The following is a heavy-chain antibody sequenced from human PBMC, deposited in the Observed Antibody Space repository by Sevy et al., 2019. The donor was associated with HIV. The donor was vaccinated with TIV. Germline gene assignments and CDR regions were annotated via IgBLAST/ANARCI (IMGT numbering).Heavy chain of an antibody. D-gene: IGHD2-15*01. Sequence: ASVKVSCKASGYTFTSYGISWVRQAPGQGLEWMGWISAYNGNTNYAQMLQGRVTMTTDTSTSTAYMELRSLRSDDTAVYYCARDYCSGGSCYESSNWFDPWGQGTLVTVSS. CDR1: GYTFTSYG. CDR2: ISAYNGNT. J-gene: IGHJ5*02. V-gene: IGHV1-18*01. CDR3: ARDYCSGGSCYESSNWFDP.